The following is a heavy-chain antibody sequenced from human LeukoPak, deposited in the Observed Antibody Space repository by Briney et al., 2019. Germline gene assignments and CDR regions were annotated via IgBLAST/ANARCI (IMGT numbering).Heavy chain of an antibody. CDR3: ARHASVDGNWPRPLDY. CDR2: IYYSGST. CDR1: GGSISSSNYY. J-gene: IGHJ4*02. V-gene: IGHV4-39*01. Sequence: SETLSLTCTVSGGSISSSNYYWGWIRQPPGKGLEWIGNIYYSGSTYYKPSLKARVTISVDTSKNQFSLKLTSVTAADTAVYYCARHASVDGNWPRPLDYWGQGSLVTVSS. D-gene: IGHD6-19*01.